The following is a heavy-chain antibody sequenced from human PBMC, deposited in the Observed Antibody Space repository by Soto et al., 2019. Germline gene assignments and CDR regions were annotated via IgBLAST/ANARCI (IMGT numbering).Heavy chain of an antibody. D-gene: IGHD6-13*01. V-gene: IGHV3-23*01. Sequence: GALRLSCAASGFTFSSYAMSWVRQAPGKGLEWVSAISGSGGSTYYADSVKGRFTISRDNSKNTLYLQMNSLRAEDTAVYYCAKEYLAAAAPRGWFDPWGQGTLVTVSS. J-gene: IGHJ5*02. CDR2: ISGSGGST. CDR3: AKEYLAAAAPRGWFDP. CDR1: GFTFSSYA.